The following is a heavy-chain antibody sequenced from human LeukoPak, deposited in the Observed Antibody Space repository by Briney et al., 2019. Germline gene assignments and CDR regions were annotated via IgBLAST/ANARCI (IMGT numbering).Heavy chain of an antibody. Sequence: GGSLRLSCAASGFTFSTYAMSWVRQAPGKGLEWVSALTNSGGSGGVTYYADSVKGRFIISRDNSKSTLYLQLSSLRAEDTAVYYCAKATSTDHYDSRGFYRVDFDSWGQGTLVTVSS. CDR2: LTNSGGSGGVT. CDR1: GFTFSTYA. D-gene: IGHD3-22*01. V-gene: IGHV3-23*01. CDR3: AKATSTDHYDSRGFYRVDFDS. J-gene: IGHJ4*02.